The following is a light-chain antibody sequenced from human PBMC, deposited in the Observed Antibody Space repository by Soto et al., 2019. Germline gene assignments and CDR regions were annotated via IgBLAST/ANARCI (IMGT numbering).Light chain of an antibody. V-gene: IGLV1-40*01. CDR3: QSSDSSLSGHV. Sequence: QPVLTQPPSVSGAPGQRVTISCTGSSSNIGAGYDVHWYQQLPGRAPKLLIYGNNNRPSGVPDRFSGSKSANSASLAITGLQADDEADYYCQSSDSSLSGHVFGTGTKVTVL. CDR1: SSNIGAGYD. J-gene: IGLJ1*01. CDR2: GNN.